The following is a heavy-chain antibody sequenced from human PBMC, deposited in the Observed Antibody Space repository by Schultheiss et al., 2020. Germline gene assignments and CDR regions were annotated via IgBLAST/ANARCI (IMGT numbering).Heavy chain of an antibody. V-gene: IGHV5-51*01. Sequence: GESLKISCKGSGYSFNNYWIGWVRQMPGKGLEWMGIIYPGDSDTRYNPSFQGQVTISADESIDTAYLQWSSLKASDTAMYYCARPYYYDSSGHHSRAPYYFGYWGQGTLVTVSS. D-gene: IGHD3-22*01. CDR1: GYSFNNYW. CDR2: IYPGDSDT. CDR3: ARPYYYDSSGHHSRAPYYFGY. J-gene: IGHJ4*02.